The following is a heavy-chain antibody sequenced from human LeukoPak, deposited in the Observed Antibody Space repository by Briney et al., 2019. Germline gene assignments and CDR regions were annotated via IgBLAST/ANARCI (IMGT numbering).Heavy chain of an antibody. J-gene: IGHJ5*02. D-gene: IGHD4-17*01. CDR3: AGTTVWGNWFDP. CDR2: TYYSGST. V-gene: IGHV4-59*01. CDR1: GGSISSYY. Sequence: PSETLSLTCTVSGGSISSYYWSWIRQPPGKGLEWIGYTYYSGSTNYNPSLKSRVTISVDTSKNQFSLKLSSVTAADTAVYYCAGTTVWGNWFDPWGQGTLVTVSS.